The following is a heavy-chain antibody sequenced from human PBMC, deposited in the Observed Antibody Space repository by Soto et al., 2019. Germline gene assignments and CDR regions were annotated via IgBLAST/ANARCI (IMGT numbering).Heavy chain of an antibody. J-gene: IGHJ4*02. CDR3: ARNDNSGLDY. Sequence: QVQLVQSGAEVKKPGASVKVSCKASGYTFTSYYMHWVRQAPGQGLEWMGFINPSGGSTSYGQKFQDRVTMTRDTSTSTVYMELSSLRSEDTAVYYCARNDNSGLDYWGQGPLVTVSS. D-gene: IGHD3-22*01. CDR2: INPSGGST. V-gene: IGHV1-46*01. CDR1: GYTFTSYY.